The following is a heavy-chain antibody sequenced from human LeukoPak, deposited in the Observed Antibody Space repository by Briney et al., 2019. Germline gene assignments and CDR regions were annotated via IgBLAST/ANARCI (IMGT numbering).Heavy chain of an antibody. CDR3: AKGGEDSSSWFKYFDY. D-gene: IGHD6-13*01. Sequence: GASLRLSCAASGFTFSSYAMSWVRQAPGKGLEWVSAISGSGGSTYYADSVKGRFTISRDNSKNTLYLQMNSLRAGDTAVYYCAKGGEDSSSWFKYFDYWGQGTLVTVSS. J-gene: IGHJ4*02. CDR1: GFTFSSYA. CDR2: ISGSGGST. V-gene: IGHV3-23*01.